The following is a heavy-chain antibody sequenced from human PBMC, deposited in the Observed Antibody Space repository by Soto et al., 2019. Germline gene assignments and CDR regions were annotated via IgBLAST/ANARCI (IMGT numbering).Heavy chain of an antibody. CDR3: ARGGAVASSWYFDL. CDR2: ISYNGINI. Sequence: QVQVVESGGGVVQPGRSLRLSCAASGFTFSTFAFHWVRQAPGKGLEWVTAISYNGINIYYGDSVKGRFTISRDYSKKTLYLEKNSPRTEDTARYYCARGGAVASSWYFDLWGRGTLVAVSS. V-gene: IGHV3-30-3*01. CDR1: GFTFSTFA. D-gene: IGHD6-19*01. J-gene: IGHJ2*01.